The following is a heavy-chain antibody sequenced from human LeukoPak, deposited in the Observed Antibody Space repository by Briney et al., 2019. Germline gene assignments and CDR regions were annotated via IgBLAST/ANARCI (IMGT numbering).Heavy chain of an antibody. CDR1: GGSFSGYY. J-gene: IGHJ5*02. Sequence: SETLSLTCAVYGGSFSGYYWSWIRQPPGKGLEWIGEINHSGSTNYNPSLKSRVTISIDTSKNLFSLKLSSVTAADTAVYYCASKYYDFWKGNWFDPWGQGILVTVSS. V-gene: IGHV4-34*01. CDR3: ASKYYDFWKGNWFDP. CDR2: INHSGST. D-gene: IGHD3-3*01.